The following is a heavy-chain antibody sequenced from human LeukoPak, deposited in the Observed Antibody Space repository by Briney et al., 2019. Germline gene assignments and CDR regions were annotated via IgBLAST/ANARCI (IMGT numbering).Heavy chain of an antibody. CDR3: ARDYYYSVDY. CDR2: IKSEGST. J-gene: IGHJ4*02. CDR1: GFTFSSYW. V-gene: IGHV3-74*01. Sequence: GGSLRLSCAASGFTFSSYWMSWVRQAPGKGLVWVSIIKSEGSTIYADAVKGRCTISRDNATSTSYLQMNSLRAEDTAVYYCARDYYYSVDYWGQGTLVTVSS. D-gene: IGHD3-22*01.